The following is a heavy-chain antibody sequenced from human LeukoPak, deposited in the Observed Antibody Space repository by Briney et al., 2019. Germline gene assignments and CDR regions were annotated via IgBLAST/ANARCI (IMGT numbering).Heavy chain of an antibody. J-gene: IGHJ4*02. CDR2: LSGSGGNT. Sequence: GGSLRLSCAASGFTFSSYAMSWVRQAPGKGLEWVSTLSGSGGNTYYADSVKGRVTISRDNSKNTLYLQMNSLRAEDTAVYHCARAAKRYCSSTSCHIGGFDCWGQGTLVTVSS. V-gene: IGHV3-23*01. CDR3: ARAAKRYCSSTSCHIGGFDC. CDR1: GFTFSSYA. D-gene: IGHD2-2*02.